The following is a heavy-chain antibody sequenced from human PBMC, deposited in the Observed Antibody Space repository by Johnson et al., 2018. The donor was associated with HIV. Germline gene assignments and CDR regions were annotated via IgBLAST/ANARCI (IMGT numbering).Heavy chain of an antibody. Sequence: MSWIRQAPGKGLEWVSYISSGVSTYYADSVKGRFTISRDNSKDTLFLQMDSLRPEDTAVYYCANLLFLQWLAPDDGFDIWGQGTMVTVSS. J-gene: IGHJ3*02. D-gene: IGHD3-3*01. CDR2: ISSGVST. V-gene: IGHV3-23*01. CDR3: ANLLFLQWLAPDDGFDI.